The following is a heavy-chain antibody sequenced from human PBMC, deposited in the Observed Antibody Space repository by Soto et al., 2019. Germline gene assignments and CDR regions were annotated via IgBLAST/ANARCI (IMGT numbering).Heavy chain of an antibody. V-gene: IGHV1-18*01. D-gene: IGHD6-19*01. Sequence: QVQLVQSGAEVKKPGASVKVSCKASGYTFTSYGFNWVRQAPGQGLEWMGWITTYNDNTNYAQKFQGRVTIPTDTSTSTAYMELRSLRSDDTAVYFCARRTAVAGTYAFDIWGQGTMVSVSS. CDR1: GYTFTSYG. CDR3: ARRTAVAGTYAFDI. CDR2: ITTYNDNT. J-gene: IGHJ3*02.